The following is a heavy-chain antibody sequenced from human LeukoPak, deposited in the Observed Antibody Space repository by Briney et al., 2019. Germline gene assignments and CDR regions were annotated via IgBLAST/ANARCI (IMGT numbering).Heavy chain of an antibody. Sequence: ASVKVSCKASGYTFTGYYMHWLRQAPGQGLEWMGRINPNSGGTNYAQKFQGRVTMTRDTSISTAYMELSRLRPDDTAVYYCARPVFWVAVAGHDAFDIWGQGTMVTVS. V-gene: IGHV1-2*06. D-gene: IGHD6-19*01. CDR2: INPNSGGT. J-gene: IGHJ3*02. CDR1: GYTFTGYY. CDR3: ARPVFWVAVAGHDAFDI.